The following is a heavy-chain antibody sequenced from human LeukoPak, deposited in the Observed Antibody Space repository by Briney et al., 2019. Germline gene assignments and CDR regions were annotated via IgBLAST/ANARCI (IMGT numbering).Heavy chain of an antibody. J-gene: IGHJ4*02. CDR2: ITGSGGTT. CDR3: ANLRGYTAYDSDYFDY. Sequence: AGSLRLSCAGSVFTFRSYTMSWVRQAPGKGLDWVSTITGSGGTTYYADSADSVKGRLTISRDNSKNTLYLQMNSRTAEDTDVYYCANLRGYTAYDSDYFDYWGQGTLVTVSS. V-gene: IGHV3-23*01. D-gene: IGHD5-12*01. CDR1: VFTFRSYT.